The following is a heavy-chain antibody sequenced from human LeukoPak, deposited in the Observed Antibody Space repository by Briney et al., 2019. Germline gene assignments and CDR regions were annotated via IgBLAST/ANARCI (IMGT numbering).Heavy chain of an antibody. D-gene: IGHD6-13*01. CDR3: ATSQGSWPDYFDY. J-gene: IGHJ4*02. CDR2: ISTSGSTI. V-gene: IGHV3-48*03. CDR1: GFTFSSYD. Sequence: GGSLRLSCAASGFTFSSYDMTWVRQAPGRGLEWVSYISTSGSTIYYADSVKGRITISRDNAKNSLYLQMNSLRAEDTAVYYCATSQGSWPDYFDYWGQGTLVTVSS.